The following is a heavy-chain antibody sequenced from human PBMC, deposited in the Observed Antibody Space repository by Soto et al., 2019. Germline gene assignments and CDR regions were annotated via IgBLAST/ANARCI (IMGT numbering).Heavy chain of an antibody. J-gene: IGHJ4*02. Sequence: ASVKVSCKASGYTFTSYAMHWVRQAPGQRLEWMGWINAGNGNTKYSQKFQGRVTFTRDTSASTAYMELSSLIFEDTAVYYCGRSPSLFIDYWGQGTLVTVSS. V-gene: IGHV1-3*01. CDR2: INAGNGNT. CDR3: GRSPSLFIDY. CDR1: GYTFTSYA. D-gene: IGHD3-10*01.